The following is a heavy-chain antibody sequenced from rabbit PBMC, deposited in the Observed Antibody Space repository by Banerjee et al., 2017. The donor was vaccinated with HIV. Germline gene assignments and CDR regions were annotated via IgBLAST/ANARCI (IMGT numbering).Heavy chain of an antibody. D-gene: IGHD1-1*01. J-gene: IGHJ6*01. V-gene: IGHV1S40*01. CDR2: INCVVHSA. Sequence: QSLEESGGGLFQPGGSLALTCKASGFSLSENYAMCWVRQAPGKGLEWIGCINCVVHSAYYASWAKGRFTISKTSSTTVTLQMTSLTAADTATYFCARATSSPYLWGPGTLVTVS. CDR3: ARATSSPYL. CDR1: GFSLSENYA.